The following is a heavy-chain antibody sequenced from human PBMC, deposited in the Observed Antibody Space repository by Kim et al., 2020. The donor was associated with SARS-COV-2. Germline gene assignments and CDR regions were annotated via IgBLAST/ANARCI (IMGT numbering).Heavy chain of an antibody. J-gene: IGHJ6*02. V-gene: IGHV7-4-1*02. D-gene: IGHD4-17*01. CDR3: ARVDFGETTSNGMDV. CDR2: INTNTGNP. Sequence: ASVKVSCKASGYTFTKYAVNWVRQVPGQGLEWMGWINTNTGNPTYAQGFTGRFVFSLDTSVSTTYLQISSLKAEDTAIYYCARVDFGETTSNGMDVWGQGTTVTVSS. CDR1: GYTFTKYA.